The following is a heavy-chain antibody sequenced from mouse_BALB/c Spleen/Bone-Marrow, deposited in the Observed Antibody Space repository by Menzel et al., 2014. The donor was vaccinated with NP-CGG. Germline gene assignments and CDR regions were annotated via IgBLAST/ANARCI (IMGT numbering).Heavy chain of an antibody. D-gene: IGHD1-1*01. Sequence: EVQLQQSGAELVKPGASVKLSCTASGFNIKDTYMHWVKQGPEQGLEWIGRIDPANGNTKYDPKFQGKATITADTSSNTAYLQLSSLTSEDTAVYYCASYYYGSAWFAYWGQGTLVTVSA. J-gene: IGHJ3*01. V-gene: IGHV14-3*02. CDR3: ASYYYGSAWFAY. CDR2: IDPANGNT. CDR1: GFNIKDTY.